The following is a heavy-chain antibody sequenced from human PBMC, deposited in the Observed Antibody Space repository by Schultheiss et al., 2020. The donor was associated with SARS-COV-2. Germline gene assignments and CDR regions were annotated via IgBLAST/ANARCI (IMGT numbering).Heavy chain of an antibody. V-gene: IGHV2-26*01. CDR2: IFSNDEK. CDR1: GFSLSTRGVG. D-gene: IGHD6-13*01. J-gene: IGHJ4*02. CDR3: ARISSWTGNFDY. Sequence: SGPTLVKPTQTLTLTCTFSGFSLSTRGVGVGWIRQPPGKALEWLAHIFSNDEKSYSTSLKSRLTISKDTSKSQVVLTMTNMDPVDTATYYCARISSWTGNFDYWGQGTLVTVSS.